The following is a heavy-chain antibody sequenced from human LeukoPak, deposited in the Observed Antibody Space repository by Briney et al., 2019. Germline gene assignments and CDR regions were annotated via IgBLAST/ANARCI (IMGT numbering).Heavy chain of an antibody. CDR2: MNPNSGNT. CDR3: ARTSQDRGFSFQH. CDR1: GYTFTSYD. V-gene: IGHV1-8*01. D-gene: IGHD1-14*01. Sequence: ASVKVSCKASGYTFTSYDINWVRQATGQGLEWMGWMNPNSGNTGYAQKFQGRATMTRNTSINTAYMELSSLRSEDTAVYYCARTSQDRGFSFQHWGQGTLVTVSS. J-gene: IGHJ1*01.